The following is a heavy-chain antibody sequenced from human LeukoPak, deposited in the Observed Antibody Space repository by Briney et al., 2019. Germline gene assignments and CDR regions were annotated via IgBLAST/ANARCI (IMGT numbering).Heavy chain of an antibody. CDR3: ATAVGMDPFDY. CDR1: GGTFSSYT. J-gene: IGHJ4*02. D-gene: IGHD1-14*01. CDR2: IFPLFGTP. V-gene: IGHV1-69*06. Sequence: SVKVSCKASGGTFSSYTISWVRQAPGQGLEWMGGIFPLFGTPDYAQKFQGRVTMTEDTSTDTAYMELSSLRSEDTAVYYCATAVGMDPFDYWGQGTLVTVSS.